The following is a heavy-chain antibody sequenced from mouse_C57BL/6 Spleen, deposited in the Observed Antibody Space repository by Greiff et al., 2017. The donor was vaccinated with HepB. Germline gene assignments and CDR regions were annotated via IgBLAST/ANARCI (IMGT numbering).Heavy chain of an antibody. J-gene: IGHJ3*01. CDR1: GFTFSDYG. CDR2: ISSGSSTI. D-gene: IGHD1-1*01. V-gene: IGHV5-17*01. Sequence: DVKLVESGGGLVKPGGSLKLSCAASGFTFSDYGMHWVRQAPEKGLEWVAYISSGSSTIYYADTVKGRFTISRDNAKNTLFLQMTSLRSEDTAMYYCERENYYGSSEFAYWGQGTLVTVSA. CDR3: ERENYYGSSEFAY.